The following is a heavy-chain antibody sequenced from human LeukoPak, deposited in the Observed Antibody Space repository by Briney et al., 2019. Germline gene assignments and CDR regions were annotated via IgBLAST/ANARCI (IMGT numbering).Heavy chain of an antibody. V-gene: IGHV3-23*01. D-gene: IGHD4-17*01. CDR3: GRDPNGDYVGAFEF. CDR2: ISGSGYYT. Sequence: GGSLRLSCEASGSGFTFGNFGLSWVRQAPGKGLEWLSGISGSGYYTYYADSVKGRFTISRDNSKNTLYIEMNSLRAEDTAVYYCGRDPNGDYVGAFEFWGQGTLVSVTP. CDR1: GSGFTFGNFG. J-gene: IGHJ3*01.